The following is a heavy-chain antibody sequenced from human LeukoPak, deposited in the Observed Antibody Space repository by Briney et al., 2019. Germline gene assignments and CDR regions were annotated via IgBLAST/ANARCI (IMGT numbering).Heavy chain of an antibody. CDR1: GGSISSSSYY. CDR2: INHSGST. Sequence: SETLSLTCTVSGGSISSSSYYWGWIRQPPGKGLEWIGEINHSGSTNYNPSLKSRVTISVDTSKNQFSLKLSSVTAADTAVYYCARSKRLRSKTAMGAFDIWGQGTMVTVSS. J-gene: IGHJ3*02. CDR3: ARSKRLRSKTAMGAFDI. D-gene: IGHD5-18*01. V-gene: IGHV4-39*07.